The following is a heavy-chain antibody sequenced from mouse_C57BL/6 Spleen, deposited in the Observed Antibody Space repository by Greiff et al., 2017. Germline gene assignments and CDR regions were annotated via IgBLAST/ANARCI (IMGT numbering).Heavy chain of an antibody. CDR2: IYSGDGDT. CDR3: VRRGSYCAMDY. V-gene: IGHV1-82*01. Sequence: VQLQQSGPELVKPGASVKISCKASGYAFSSFWMTWVKQRPGKGLAWIGRIYSGDGDTNYNGKFKGKATLPVDTSSSTAYMQLSGLTSEDSAVYFYVRRGSYCAMDYWGKGTTVTVSS. CDR1: GYAFSSFW. D-gene: IGHD6-5*01. J-gene: IGHJ4*01.